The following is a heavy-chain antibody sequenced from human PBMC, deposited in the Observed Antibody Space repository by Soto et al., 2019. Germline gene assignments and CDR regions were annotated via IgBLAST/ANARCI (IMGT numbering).Heavy chain of an antibody. J-gene: IGHJ4*02. CDR2: ISAYNGNT. CDR3: ARPHIPEGYSSSYFDY. Sequence: ASVKVSCKASGYMFTSYGISWVRQAPGQGLEWMGWISAYNGNTNYAQKLQGRVTMTTDTSTSTAYMELRSLRSDDTAVYYCARPHIPEGYSSSYFDYWGQGTLVTVSS. CDR1: GYMFTSYG. D-gene: IGHD6-6*01. V-gene: IGHV1-18*01.